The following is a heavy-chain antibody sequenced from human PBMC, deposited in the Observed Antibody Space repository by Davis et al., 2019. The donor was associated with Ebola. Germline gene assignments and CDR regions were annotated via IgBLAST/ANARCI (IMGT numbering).Heavy chain of an antibody. Sequence: PGGSLRLSCAASGFTFSSYSMNWVRQAPGKGLVWISRINSDGSNTTYADSVKGRFIISRDNAKNTLYLQMNSLRAEDTAVYYCAGPSSSGRTTDYWGQGALVTVSS. D-gene: IGHD6-19*01. CDR2: INSDGSNT. CDR1: GFTFSSYS. CDR3: AGPSSSGRTTDY. J-gene: IGHJ4*02. V-gene: IGHV3-74*01.